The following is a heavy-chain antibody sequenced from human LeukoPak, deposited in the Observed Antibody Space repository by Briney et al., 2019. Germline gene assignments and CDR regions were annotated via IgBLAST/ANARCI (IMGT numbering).Heavy chain of an antibody. CDR2: IKHKRDGGTP. CDR1: GFSFSDDW. V-gene: IGHV3-15*01. D-gene: IGHD3-10*01. J-gene: IGHJ4*02. CDR3: TTVTMVRDYDY. Sequence: GGSQRLSCAASGFSFSDDWMSWVRQAPGKGLEWVGRIKHKRDGGTPDYAAPVKGRFTISRDDSKNMLYLEMNSLKIEDTAVYYCTTVTMVRDYDYWGQGTLVTVSS.